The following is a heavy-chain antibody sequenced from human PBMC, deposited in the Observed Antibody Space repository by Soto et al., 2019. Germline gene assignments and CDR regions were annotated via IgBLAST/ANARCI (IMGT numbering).Heavy chain of an antibody. V-gene: IGHV4-59*01. CDR1: GGSISSYY. CDR2: IYYSGST. Sequence: SETLSLTCTVSGGSISSYYWSWIRQPPGKGLEWIGYIYYSGSTNYNPSLKSRVTISVDTSKNQFSLKLSSVTAADMAVYYCAKVEADAYMYVLAKRATVTVS. D-gene: IGHD6-19*01. CDR3: AKVEADAYMYV. J-gene: IGHJ6*03.